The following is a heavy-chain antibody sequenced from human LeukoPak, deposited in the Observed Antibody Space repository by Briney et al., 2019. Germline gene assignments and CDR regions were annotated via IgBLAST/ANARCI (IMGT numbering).Heavy chain of an antibody. V-gene: IGHV4-4*07. CDR3: AKVGGGDCSSTSCYDY. J-gene: IGHJ4*02. D-gene: IGHD2-2*01. CDR2: IYTSGST. Sequence: SETLSLTCTVSGGSISSYYWSWIRQPAGKGLEWIGRIYTSGSTNYNPSLKSRVTMSVDTSKNQFSLKLSSVTAADTAVYYCAKVGGGDCSSTSCYDYWGQGTLVTVSS. CDR1: GGSISSYY.